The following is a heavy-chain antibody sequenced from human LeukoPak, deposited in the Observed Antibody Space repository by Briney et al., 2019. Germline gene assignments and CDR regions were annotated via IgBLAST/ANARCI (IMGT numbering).Heavy chain of an antibody. CDR3: ARQDCSGGSCYLDY. D-gene: IGHD2-15*01. CDR1: GFTFSNYA. J-gene: IGHJ4*02. CDR2: ISFHGSDK. Sequence: GMSLRLPCAASGFTFSNYAMHWLRQAPGKGLEWVSVISFHGSDKFYADSVKGRLTISRDSSQNTLFVQMNSLRAEDTAVYYCARQDCSGGSCYLDYWGQGILVTVSS. V-gene: IGHV3-30*04.